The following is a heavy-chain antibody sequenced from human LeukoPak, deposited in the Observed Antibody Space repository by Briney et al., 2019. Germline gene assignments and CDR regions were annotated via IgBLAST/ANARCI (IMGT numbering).Heavy chain of an antibody. J-gene: IGHJ6*02. D-gene: IGHD5-12*01. CDR2: ISYDGSNK. CDR3: ARRGYDESHYYYYGMDV. Sequence: PGGSLRLSCAASGFTFSSYAMHWLRQAPGKGLEWVAVISYDGSNKYYADSVKGRFTISRDNSKNTLYLQMNSLRAEDTAVYYCARRGYDESHYYYYGMDVWGQGTTVTVSS. V-gene: IGHV3-30-3*01. CDR1: GFTFSSYA.